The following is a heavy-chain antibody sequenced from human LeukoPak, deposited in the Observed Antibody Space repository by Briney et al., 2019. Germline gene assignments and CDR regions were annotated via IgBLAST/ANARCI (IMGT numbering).Heavy chain of an antibody. CDR3: AREDPYDYVWGSYRPPDY. D-gene: IGHD3-16*02. V-gene: IGHV3-48*02. Sequence: PGGSLRLSCAASGFTFSSYTMNWVRQAPGKGLEWVSYISSSSSTIYYADSVKGRFTISRDNAKNSLYLQMNSLRDEDTAVYYCAREDPYDYVWGSYRPPDYWGQGTLVTVSS. CDR2: ISSSSSTI. J-gene: IGHJ4*02. CDR1: GFTFSSYT.